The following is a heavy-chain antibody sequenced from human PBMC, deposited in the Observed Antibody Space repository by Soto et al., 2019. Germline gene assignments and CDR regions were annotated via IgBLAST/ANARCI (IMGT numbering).Heavy chain of an antibody. CDR3: VCRSGTSPDY. CDR2: ITSGGTT. CDR1: GFAFSNYD. Sequence: EVQLLESGGGLVQPGGSLRLSCAASGFAFSNYDMGWVRQAPGKGLEWVSTITSGGTTYSADSVRGRLTLSRDNSRNTLYLQMNSVRADDTALYYCVCRSGTSPDYWGQGTLVTVSS. V-gene: IGHV3-23*01. J-gene: IGHJ4*02. D-gene: IGHD1-1*01.